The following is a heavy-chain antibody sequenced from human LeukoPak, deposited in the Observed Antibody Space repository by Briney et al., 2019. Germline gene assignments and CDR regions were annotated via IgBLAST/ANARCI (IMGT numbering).Heavy chain of an antibody. CDR3: ARGDGVVVPAAIPFVWFDP. D-gene: IGHD2-2*01. V-gene: IGHV4-34*01. Sequence: SETLSLTCTVSGGSISSYYWSWIRQPPGKGLEWIGEINHSGSTNYNPSLKSRVTISVDTSKNQFSLKLSSVTAADTAVYYCARGDGVVVPAAIPFVWFDPWGQGTLVTVSS. J-gene: IGHJ5*02. CDR2: INHSGST. CDR1: GGSISSYY.